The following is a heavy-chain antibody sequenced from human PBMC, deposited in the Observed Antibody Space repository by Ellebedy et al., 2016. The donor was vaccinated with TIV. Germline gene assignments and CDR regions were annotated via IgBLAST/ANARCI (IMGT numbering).Heavy chain of an antibody. CDR3: ARNNYYDSSGYPLPPTHNFDY. CDR1: GGSISSYY. CDR2: IYYSGST. D-gene: IGHD3-22*01. V-gene: IGHV4-59*08. J-gene: IGHJ4*02. Sequence: SETLSLTCTVSGGSISSYYWSWIRQPPGKGLEWIGYIYYSGSTNYNPSLKSRVTISVDTSKNQFSLKLSSVTAADTAVYYCARNNYYDSSGYPLPPTHNFDYWGQGTLVTVSS.